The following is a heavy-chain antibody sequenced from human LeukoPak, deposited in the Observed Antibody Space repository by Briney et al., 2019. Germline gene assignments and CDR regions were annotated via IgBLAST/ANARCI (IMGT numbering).Heavy chain of an antibody. CDR1: GFTFSGYW. J-gene: IGHJ4*02. CDR2: IKQDGGEK. CDR3: ARDIVVVPAGRYFDY. D-gene: IGHD2-2*01. V-gene: IGHV3-7*01. Sequence: GGSLRLSCAASGFTFSGYWMSWLRQAPGKGLEWVANIKQDGGEKYYVDSVKGRFTISRDNAKNSLYLQMNSLRAEDTAIYYCARDIVVVPAGRYFDYWGQGTLVTASS.